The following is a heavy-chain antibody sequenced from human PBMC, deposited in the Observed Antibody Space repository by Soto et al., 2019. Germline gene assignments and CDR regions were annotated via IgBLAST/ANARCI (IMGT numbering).Heavy chain of an antibody. CDR3: ARDYWYYDSSGYYKKGYYYYYGMDV. D-gene: IGHD3-22*01. CDR2: ISAYNGNT. Sequence: ASVKVSCKASGYTFTSYGISWVRQAPGQGLEWMGWISAYNGNTNYAQKLQGRVTMTTDTSTSTAYMELRSLRSDDTAVYYCARDYWYYDSSGYYKKGYYYYYGMDVWG. CDR1: GYTFTSYG. J-gene: IGHJ6*02. V-gene: IGHV1-18*01.